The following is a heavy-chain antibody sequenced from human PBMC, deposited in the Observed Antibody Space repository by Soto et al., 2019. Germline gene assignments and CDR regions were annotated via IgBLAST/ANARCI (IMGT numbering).Heavy chain of an antibody. CDR3: ARSPDSSGYYPRRYYYGMDV. V-gene: IGHV4-4*02. J-gene: IGHJ6*02. Sequence: SETLSLTCAVSGGFISSSNWWSWVRQPPGKGLEWIGEIYHSGSTNYNPSLKSRVTISVDKSKNQFSLKLSSVTAADTAVYYCARSPDSSGYYPRRYYYGMDVWGQGTTVTVS. CDR2: IYHSGST. D-gene: IGHD3-22*01. CDR1: GGFISSSNW.